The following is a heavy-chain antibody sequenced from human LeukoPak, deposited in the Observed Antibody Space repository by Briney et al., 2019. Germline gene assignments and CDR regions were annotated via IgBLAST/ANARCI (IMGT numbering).Heavy chain of an antibody. CDR2: LNQDGSEK. V-gene: IGHV3-7*03. Sequence: GGSLRLSCAASGFTFSAYWMTWVRQAPGKGLEWVASLNQDGSEKYYVDSVKGRFTISRDDAQKSLYLEMKSLSAKDTAVYYCARAVTSTEGYWGQGTLVTVSS. CDR3: ARAVTSTEGY. J-gene: IGHJ4*02. CDR1: GFTFSAYW.